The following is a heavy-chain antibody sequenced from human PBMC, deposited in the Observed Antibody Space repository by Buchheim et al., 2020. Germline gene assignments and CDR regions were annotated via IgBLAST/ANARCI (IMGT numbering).Heavy chain of an antibody. CDR1: GGSISSGGYY. D-gene: IGHD2-2*01. Sequence: QVQLQESGPGLVKPSQTLSLTCTVSGGSISSGGYYWSWIRQHPGKGLEWIGYIYYSGSTYYNPSLKSRVTISVDTSKNQFSLKLSSVTAADTAVYYCARVEWGYCSSTSCQSDYYYGMDVRGQGTT. CDR3: ARVEWGYCSSTSCQSDYYYGMDV. J-gene: IGHJ6*02. CDR2: IYYSGST. V-gene: IGHV4-31*03.